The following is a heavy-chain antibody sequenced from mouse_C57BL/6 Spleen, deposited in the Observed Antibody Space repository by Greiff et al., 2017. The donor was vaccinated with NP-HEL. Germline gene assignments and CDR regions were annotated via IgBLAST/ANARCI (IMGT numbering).Heavy chain of an antibody. CDR1: GYTFTDYE. D-gene: IGHD1-1*01. J-gene: IGHJ4*01. Sequence: QVQLQQSGAELVRPGASVTLSCKASGYTFTDYEMHWVKQTPVHGLEWIGAIDPETGGTAYNQKFKGKAILTADKSSSTAYMELRSLTSEDSAVYYCTRSGDYYGSSHYAMDYWGQGTSVTVSS. CDR2: IDPETGGT. CDR3: TRSGDYYGSSHYAMDY. V-gene: IGHV1-15*01.